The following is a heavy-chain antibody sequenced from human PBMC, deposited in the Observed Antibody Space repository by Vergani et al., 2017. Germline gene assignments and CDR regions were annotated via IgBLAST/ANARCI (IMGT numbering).Heavy chain of an antibody. CDR2: IKSKTDGGTT. V-gene: IGHV3-15*01. D-gene: IGHD2-21*01. CDR1: GFTFSNAW. Sequence: EVQLVEFGGGLVKPGGSLRLSCAASGFTFSNAWMSWVRQAPGKGLEWVGRIKSKTDGGTTDYAAPVKGRFTISRDDSKNTLYLQMNSLRAEDTAVYYCARGQSGGDSYYFDYWGQGTLVTVSS. J-gene: IGHJ4*02. CDR3: ARGQSGGDSYYFDY.